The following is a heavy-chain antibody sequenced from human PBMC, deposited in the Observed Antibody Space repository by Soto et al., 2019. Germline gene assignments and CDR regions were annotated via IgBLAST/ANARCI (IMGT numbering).Heavy chain of an antibody. J-gene: IGHJ4*02. D-gene: IGHD4-17*01. CDR1: GGSISSYY. Sequence: ASETLSLTCTVSGGSISSYYWSWIRQPPGKGLEWIGYIYYSGSTNYNPSLKSRVTISVDTSKNQFSLKLSSVTAADTAVYYCARDQYGDRIFDYWGQGTLVTVSS. CDR2: IYYSGST. CDR3: ARDQYGDRIFDY. V-gene: IGHV4-59*01.